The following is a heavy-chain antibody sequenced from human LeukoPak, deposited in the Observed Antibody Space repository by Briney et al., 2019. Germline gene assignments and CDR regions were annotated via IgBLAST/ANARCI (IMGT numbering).Heavy chain of an antibody. CDR1: GFTFSSYG. Sequence: GRSLRLSCAASGFTFSSYGMHWVRQAPGKGLEWVATIWYDGSNKYYADSVKGRFTISRDNAKNSLSLELNSLRVDDTAIYYCARVGSTAEAGTPDYWGQGTLVTVSS. J-gene: IGHJ4*02. D-gene: IGHD6-13*01. CDR2: IWYDGSNK. V-gene: IGHV3-33*01. CDR3: ARVGSTAEAGTPDY.